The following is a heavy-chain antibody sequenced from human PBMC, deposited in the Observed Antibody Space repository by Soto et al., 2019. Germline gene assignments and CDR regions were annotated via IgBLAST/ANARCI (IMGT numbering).Heavy chain of an antibody. CDR1: GGTFSSYT. CDR3: ATLRDYYYYMDV. V-gene: IGHV1-69*02. D-gene: IGHD5-12*01. J-gene: IGHJ6*03. Sequence: QVQLVQSGAEVKKSGSSVKVSCKASGGTFSSYTISWVRQAPGQGLEWMGRIIPILGIANYAQKFQGRVTITADKSTSTAYMELSSLRSEDTAVYYCATLRDYYYYMDVWGKGTTVTVSS. CDR2: IIPILGIA.